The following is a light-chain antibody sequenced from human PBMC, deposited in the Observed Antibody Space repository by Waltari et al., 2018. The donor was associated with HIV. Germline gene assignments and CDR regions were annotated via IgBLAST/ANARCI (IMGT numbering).Light chain of an antibody. CDR1: QDISSW. CDR3: KQANSLPLT. V-gene: IGKV1D-12*01. CDR2: AAS. Sequence: DIQMTQSQSSVAASVGRRVTFTCRASQDISSWLAWYQQKPGKAPKLLIYAASSLQSWAPSRFSGSGSGTDFILKISRLQPEDIATYYCKQANSLPLTFGGGTKVEIK. J-gene: IGKJ4*02.